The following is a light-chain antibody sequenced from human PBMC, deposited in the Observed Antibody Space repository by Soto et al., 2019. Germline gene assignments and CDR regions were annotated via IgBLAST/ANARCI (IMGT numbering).Light chain of an antibody. V-gene: IGKV3-15*01. CDR3: QQYGSSPIT. J-gene: IGKJ5*01. Sequence: EIVMTQSPATLSVSPGERPTLSCRASQSVFNNLAWYQQKPGQAPRLLIYGASARATDIPARFSGGGSGTEFTLTISSLQSEDFAVYYCQQYGSSPITFGQGTRLEIK. CDR1: QSVFNN. CDR2: GAS.